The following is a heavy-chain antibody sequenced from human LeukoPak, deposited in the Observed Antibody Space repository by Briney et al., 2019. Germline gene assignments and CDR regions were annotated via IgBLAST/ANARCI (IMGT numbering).Heavy chain of an antibody. D-gene: IGHD2-8*02. Sequence: SETLSLTCIVSGHSISRGYYWGWIRQPPGKGLEWIGSIYHSGSTYYNPSLKSRVTISVDTSKNQFSLRLSSVTAADTAVYYCARGGVSGGFDFWGQGTLVTVSS. CDR1: GHSISRGYY. CDR2: IYHSGST. J-gene: IGHJ4*02. CDR3: ARGGVSGGFDF. V-gene: IGHV4-38-2*02.